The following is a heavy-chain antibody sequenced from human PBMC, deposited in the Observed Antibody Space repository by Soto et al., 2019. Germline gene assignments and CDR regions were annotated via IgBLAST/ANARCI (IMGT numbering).Heavy chain of an antibody. Sequence: PGGSLRLSCVVSGFTFSSYNMHWVRQAPAEGLEWVAVISFDGANTFYADSVKGRFTISRDISRDTLYLQMSRLRVEDTAIYYCARDGYNRGGFDYWGQGTLVTVSS. D-gene: IGHD3-10*01. J-gene: IGHJ4*02. V-gene: IGHV3-30-3*01. CDR1: GFTFSSYN. CDR3: ARDGYNRGGFDY. CDR2: ISFDGANT.